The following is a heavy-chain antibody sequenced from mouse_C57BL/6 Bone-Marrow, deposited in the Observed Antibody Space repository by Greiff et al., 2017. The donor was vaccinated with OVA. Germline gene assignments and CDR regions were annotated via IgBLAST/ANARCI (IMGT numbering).Heavy chain of an antibody. V-gene: IGHV14-4*01. D-gene: IGHD1-1*01. CDR2: IDPENGDT. CDR3: TTSTVVAPGAMDY. Sequence: VQLKQSGAELVRPGASVKLSCTASGFNIKDDYMHWVKQRPEQGLEWIGWIDPENGDTEYASKFQGKATITADTSSNTAYLQLSSLTSEDTAVYYCTTSTVVAPGAMDYGGQGTSVTVSA. CDR1: GFNIKDDY. J-gene: IGHJ4*01.